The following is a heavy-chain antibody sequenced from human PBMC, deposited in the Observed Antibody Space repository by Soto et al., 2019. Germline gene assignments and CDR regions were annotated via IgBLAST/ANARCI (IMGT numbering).Heavy chain of an antibody. CDR1: GGSISSGGYS. D-gene: IGHD3-3*02. CDR2: IYYNVNT. V-gene: IGHV4-61*08. J-gene: IGHJ5*02. Sequence: PSETLSLTCTVSGGSISSGGYSWSWIRQPPGKGLEWIGYIYYNVNTNYNPSLKSRVTISVDTSKNQFSLKLSSVTAADTAVYYCASPKIAFYNWFDPGGQGTLVTVSS. CDR3: ASPKIAFYNWFDP.